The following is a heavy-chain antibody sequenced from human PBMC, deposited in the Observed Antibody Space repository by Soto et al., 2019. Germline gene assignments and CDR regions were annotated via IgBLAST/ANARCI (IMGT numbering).Heavy chain of an antibody. CDR1: GYTFTSYY. CDR2: INPSGGST. D-gene: IGHD4-4*01. CDR3: ARDRHSNSYYFDY. J-gene: IGHJ4*02. V-gene: IGHV1-46*03. Sequence: ASVKVSCKASGYTFTSYYMHWARQAPGQGLEWMGIINPSGGSTSYAQKLQGSVTMTRDTSTSTVYMELSSLRSEDTAVYYCARDRHSNSYYFDYWGQGTLVTVSS.